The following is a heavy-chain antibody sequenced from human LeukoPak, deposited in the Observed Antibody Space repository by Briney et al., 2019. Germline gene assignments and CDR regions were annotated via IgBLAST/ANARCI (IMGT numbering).Heavy chain of an antibody. Sequence: SETLSLTCTVSGGSISSYYWSWIRQPPGKGLEWIGYIYHSGSTYYNPSLKSRVAISVDTSKNQFSLKLSSVTAADTAVYYCARGRGSELYDAFDIWGQGTMVTVSS. D-gene: IGHD5-12*01. J-gene: IGHJ3*02. CDR2: IYHSGST. CDR1: GGSISSYY. CDR3: ARGRGSELYDAFDI. V-gene: IGHV4-59*01.